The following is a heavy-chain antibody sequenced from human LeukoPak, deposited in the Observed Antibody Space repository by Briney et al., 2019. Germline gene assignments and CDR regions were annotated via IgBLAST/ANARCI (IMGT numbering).Heavy chain of an antibody. J-gene: IGHJ2*01. D-gene: IGHD1-26*01. V-gene: IGHV3-53*01. Sequence: GGSLRLSCEGSGFTVSTYYMNWVRQAPGKGLEWVAILYSGGSTYYADSVKGRFTVSSDSSKNTLYLQMNNLGAEDTAVYYCARIGDHYHWYLDVWGRGTLVTASS. CDR2: LYSGGST. CDR1: GFTVSTYY. CDR3: ARIGDHYHWYLDV.